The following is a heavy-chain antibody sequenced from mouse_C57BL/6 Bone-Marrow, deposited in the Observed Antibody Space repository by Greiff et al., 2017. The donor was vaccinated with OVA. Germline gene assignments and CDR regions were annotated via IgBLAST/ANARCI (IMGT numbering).Heavy chain of an antibody. Sequence: EVQLQQSGPELVKPGASVKISCKASGYTFTDYYMNWVKQSHGKSLEWIGDINPNNGGTSYNQKFKGKATLTVDKSSSTAYMELRSLTSEDSAVYYCARGIYYYGSEAWFAYWGQGTLVTVSA. V-gene: IGHV1-26*01. CDR1: GYTFTDYY. CDR3: ARGIYYYGSEAWFAY. J-gene: IGHJ3*01. D-gene: IGHD1-1*01. CDR2: INPNNGGT.